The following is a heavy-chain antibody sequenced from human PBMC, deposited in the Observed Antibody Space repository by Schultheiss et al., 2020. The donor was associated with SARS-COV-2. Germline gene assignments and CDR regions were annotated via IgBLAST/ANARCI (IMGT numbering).Heavy chain of an antibody. CDR1: GGSFSGYY. CDR2: IYYSGST. CDR3: ARASRVAVAGRWFDP. V-gene: IGHV4-34*01. J-gene: IGHJ5*02. Sequence: SETLSLTCGVYGGSFSGYYWSWIRQHPGKGLEWIGYIYYSGSTYYNPSLKSLVTISVDTSKNQFSLKLSSVTAADTAVYYCARASRVAVAGRWFDPWGQGTLVTVSS. D-gene: IGHD6-19*01.